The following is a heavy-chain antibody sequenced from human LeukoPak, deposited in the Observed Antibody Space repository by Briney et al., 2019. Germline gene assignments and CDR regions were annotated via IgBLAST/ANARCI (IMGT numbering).Heavy chain of an antibody. V-gene: IGHV4-59*08. CDR3: ARHSSYYYYLDI. J-gene: IGHJ3*02. CDR1: GGSFSTYY. Sequence: SETLSLTCSVSGGSFSTYYWSWIRQPPGEGVEWSGYIYYSGSTHYNPSLKSRVTILVDTSKNQFSLKLSSVTAADTALYYCARHSSYYYYLDIWGQGTIVTVSS. CDR2: IYYSGST. D-gene: IGHD3-22*01.